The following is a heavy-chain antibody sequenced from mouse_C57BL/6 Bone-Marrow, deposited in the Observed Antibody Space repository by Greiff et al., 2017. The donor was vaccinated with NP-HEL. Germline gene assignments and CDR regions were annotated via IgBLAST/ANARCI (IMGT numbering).Heavy chain of an antibody. CDR3: ARQNYYSNYVYY. V-gene: IGHV5-6*01. CDR2: ISSGGSYT. CDR1: GFTFSSYG. J-gene: IGHJ2*01. D-gene: IGHD2-5*01. Sequence: EVKLMESGGDLVKPGGSLKLSCAASGFTFSSYGMSWVRQTPDKRLEWVATISSGGSYTYYPDSVKGRFTISRDNAKNTLYLQMSSLKSEDTAMYYCARQNYYSNYVYYWGQGTTLTVSS.